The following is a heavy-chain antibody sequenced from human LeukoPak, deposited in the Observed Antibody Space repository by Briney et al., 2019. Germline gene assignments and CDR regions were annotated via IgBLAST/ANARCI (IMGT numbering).Heavy chain of an antibody. V-gene: IGHV3-7*01. CDR2: IKQDESEK. CDR3: AKGRGWEASYYYYYMDV. CDR1: GFTFSNYW. Sequence: PGGSLRLSCAASGFTFSNYWMTWVRQAPGKGLEWVANIKQDESEKYYVDSVKGRFTISRDNAKNSLYLQMNSLRAEDTAVYYCAKGRGWEASYYYYYMDVWGKGTTVTISS. D-gene: IGHD1-26*01. J-gene: IGHJ6*03.